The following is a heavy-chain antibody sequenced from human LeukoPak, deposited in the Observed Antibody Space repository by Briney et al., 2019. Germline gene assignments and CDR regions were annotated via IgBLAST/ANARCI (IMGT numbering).Heavy chain of an antibody. Sequence: PSETLSLTCTVSGGSISSSDYYWNWIRQPPGKGLEWIGSIYYSGNTYYNPSLKSRVTISLDMSKNRFSLKLSSVTAADTAVYYCARGRGSYGPYYFDYWGQGTLVTVSS. CDR3: ARGRGSYGPYYFDY. CDR1: GGSISSSDYY. CDR2: IYYSGNT. V-gene: IGHV4-39*07. D-gene: IGHD1-26*01. J-gene: IGHJ4*02.